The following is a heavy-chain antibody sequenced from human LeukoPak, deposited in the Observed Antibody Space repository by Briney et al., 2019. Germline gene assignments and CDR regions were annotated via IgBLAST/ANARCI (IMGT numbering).Heavy chain of an antibody. Sequence: GGSLRLSCAASGFTFSRYWMSWVRQAPGKGLEWVANIKQDGSEKYHVDSVKGRLTVSRDNAKNSLYLQMNSLRAEDTAVYYCARITTIFGVLKCYYYMDVWGKGTTVTVSS. V-gene: IGHV3-7*01. CDR1: GFTFSRYW. D-gene: IGHD3-3*01. J-gene: IGHJ6*03. CDR3: ARITTIFGVLKCYYYMDV. CDR2: IKQDGSEK.